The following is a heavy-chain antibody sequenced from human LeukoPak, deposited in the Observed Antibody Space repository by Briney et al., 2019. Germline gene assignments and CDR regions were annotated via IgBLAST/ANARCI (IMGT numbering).Heavy chain of an antibody. D-gene: IGHD3-16*02. J-gene: IGHJ5*02. CDR3: ARGFGLRLGELSLYNWIDP. CDR1: GGTFSSYA. Sequence: ASVKVSCKASGGTFSSYAISWVRQAPGQGLEWMGGIIPIFGTANYAQKFQGRVTITADESTSTAYMELSSLRSEDTAVYYCARGFGLRLGELSLYNWIDPWGQGTLVTVSS. CDR2: IIPIFGTA. V-gene: IGHV1-69*13.